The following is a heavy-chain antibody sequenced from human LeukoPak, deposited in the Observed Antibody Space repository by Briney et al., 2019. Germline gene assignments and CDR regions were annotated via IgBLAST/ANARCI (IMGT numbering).Heavy chain of an antibody. CDR1: GYTFTSYY. Sequence: RWASVKVSCKASGYTFTSYYMHWVRQAPGQGLEWMGIINPSGGSTSYAQKFQGRVTMTRDMSTSTVYMELSSLRSEDTAVYYCARGIYYYDSSGPMGYWGQGTLVTVSS. D-gene: IGHD3-22*01. CDR3: ARGIYYYDSSGPMGY. V-gene: IGHV1-46*01. CDR2: INPSGGST. J-gene: IGHJ4*02.